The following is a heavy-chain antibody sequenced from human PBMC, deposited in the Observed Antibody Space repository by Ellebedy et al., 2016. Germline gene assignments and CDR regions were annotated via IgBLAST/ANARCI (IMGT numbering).Heavy chain of an antibody. CDR3: ARENGIAALNYYYGMDV. J-gene: IGHJ6*02. CDR2: ISSNGGST. D-gene: IGHD6-13*01. Sequence: GGSLRLSCSASGFTFSSYAMHWVRQAPGKGLEYVSAISSNGGSTYYADSVKDRFTISRDNSKNTLYLQMSSLRAEDTAVYYCARENGIAALNYYYGMDVWGQGTTVTVSS. CDR1: GFTFSSYA. V-gene: IGHV3-64D*06.